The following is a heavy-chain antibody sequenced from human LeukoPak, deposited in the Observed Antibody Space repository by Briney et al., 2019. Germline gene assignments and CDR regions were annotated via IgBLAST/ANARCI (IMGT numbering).Heavy chain of an antibody. J-gene: IGHJ4*02. CDR1: GFTFSNYW. CDR2: INSDGSSR. CDR3: ARGGPDSSDYSSLFDY. D-gene: IGHD3-22*01. V-gene: IGHV3-74*01. Sequence: PGGSLRLSCAASGFTFSNYWMSRVRQAPGKGLVWVSRINSDGSSRHYADSVKGRFTISRDNAKNTLHLQMTSLRAEDTAVYYCARGGPDSSDYSSLFDYWGRGILVTVSS.